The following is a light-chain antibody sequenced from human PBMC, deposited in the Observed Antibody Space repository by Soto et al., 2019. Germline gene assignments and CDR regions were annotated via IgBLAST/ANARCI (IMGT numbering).Light chain of an antibody. Sequence: QSVLAQPSSVYGSPGQSITISCTGTSSDVGGYNYVSWYQQHPGKAPKLMIYDVSNRPSGVSNRFSGSKSGNTASLTISGLQAEDEADYYCSSYTSSSLKIFGGGTQLTVL. CDR2: DVS. J-gene: IGLJ2*01. CDR1: SSDVGGYNY. CDR3: SSYTSSSLKI. V-gene: IGLV2-14*01.